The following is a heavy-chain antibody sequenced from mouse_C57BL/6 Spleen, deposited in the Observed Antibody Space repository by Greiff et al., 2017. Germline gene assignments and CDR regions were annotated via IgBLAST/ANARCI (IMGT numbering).Heavy chain of an antibody. CDR2: IYPRSGNT. CDR1: GYTFTSYG. J-gene: IGHJ1*03. Sequence: QVQLRESGAELARPGASVKLSCKASGYTFTSYGISWVKQRTGQGLEWIGEIYPRSGNTYYNEKFKGKATLTADKSSSTAYMELRSLTSEDSAVYFCARSSVVTTWYFDVWGTGTTVTVSS. V-gene: IGHV1-81*01. CDR3: ARSSVVTTWYFDV. D-gene: IGHD2-2*01.